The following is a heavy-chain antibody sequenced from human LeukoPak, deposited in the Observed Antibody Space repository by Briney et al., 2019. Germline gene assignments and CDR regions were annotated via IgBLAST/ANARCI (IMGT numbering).Heavy chain of an antibody. CDR1: GYTFTSYD. J-gene: IGHJ6*02. CDR2: ISAYNGNT. V-gene: IGHV1-18*01. Sequence: ASVKVSCKASGYTFTSYDINWVRQAPGQGLEWMGWISAYNGNTNYAQKLQGRVTMTTDTSTSTAYMELRSLRSDDTAVYYCASSRKYYYGSGSPDPTDYYYYYGMDVWGQGTTVTVSS. D-gene: IGHD3-10*01. CDR3: ASSRKYYYGSGSPDPTDYYYYYGMDV.